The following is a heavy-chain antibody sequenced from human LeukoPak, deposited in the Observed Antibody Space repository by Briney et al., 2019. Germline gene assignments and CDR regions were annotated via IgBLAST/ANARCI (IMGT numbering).Heavy chain of an antibody. CDR1: GLTVRTNC. CDR2: IYAGGTP. Sequence: GGSLRLSCAASGLTVRTNCMTWVRQAPGKGLEWVSIIYAGGTPDYADSVKGRFTISRDSSKNTLYLHMNRLRPEDTAVYYCARSASSGLVNGFDVWGQGTMVTVSS. J-gene: IGHJ3*01. CDR3: ARSASSGLVNGFDV. D-gene: IGHD6-6*01. V-gene: IGHV3-66*02.